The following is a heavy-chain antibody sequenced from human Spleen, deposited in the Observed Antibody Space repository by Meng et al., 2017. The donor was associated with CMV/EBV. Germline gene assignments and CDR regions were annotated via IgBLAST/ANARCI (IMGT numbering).Heavy chain of an antibody. Sequence: GGSLRLSCAASGFTFSNSAMSWVRQAPGKGLEWVSSISGSGGSTSYTDSVRGRFTISRDNSKNTLYLEMNSLRAEDTALYYCAKDGWLRTIIMSDYWGRGTLVTVSS. CDR2: ISGSGGST. J-gene: IGHJ4*02. D-gene: IGHD2-15*01. CDR1: GFTFSNSA. V-gene: IGHV3-23*01. CDR3: AKDGWLRTIIMSDY.